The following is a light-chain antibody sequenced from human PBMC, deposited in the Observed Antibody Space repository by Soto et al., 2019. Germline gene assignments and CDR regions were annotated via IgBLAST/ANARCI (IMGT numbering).Light chain of an antibody. Sequence: QSVLTQPPSVSGAPGQRVTISCTGSSSNIGAGYDVHWYQQLPGTAPKLLIYGNSNRPSGVPDRFSGSKSGNSASLAITGLQAEDEADYYCQSYDSSLSGHVVFRGGTKLTVL. CDR1: SSNIGAGYD. CDR2: GNS. V-gene: IGLV1-40*01. CDR3: QSYDSSLSGHVV. J-gene: IGLJ2*01.